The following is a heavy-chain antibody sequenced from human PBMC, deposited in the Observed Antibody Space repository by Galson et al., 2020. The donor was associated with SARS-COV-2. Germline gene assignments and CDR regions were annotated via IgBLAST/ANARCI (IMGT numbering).Heavy chain of an antibody. CDR2: IDWDDDK. CDR1: GFSLSTSGMC. D-gene: IGHD3-3*01. J-gene: IGHJ5*02. Sequence: SGPTLVKPTQTLTLTCTFSGFSLSTSGMCVSWIRQPPGKALEWLALIDWDDDKYYSTSLKTRLTISKDTSKNQVVLTMTNMDPVDTATYYCARIRFGANFGSKYNWFDPWGQGTLVTVSS. V-gene: IGHV2-70*01. CDR3: ARIRFGANFGSKYNWFDP.